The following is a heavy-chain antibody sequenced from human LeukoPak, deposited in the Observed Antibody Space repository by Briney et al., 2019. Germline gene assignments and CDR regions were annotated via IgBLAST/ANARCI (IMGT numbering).Heavy chain of an antibody. CDR1: GFTFNIYW. D-gene: IGHD6-13*01. CDR2: IDSNGGGA. CDR3: ARAKYSSRWSLDY. J-gene: IGHJ4*02. V-gene: IGHV3-74*03. Sequence: GGSLRLSCATSGFTFNIYWMQWVRHVPGKGLVWVSRIDSNGGGATYADSVKGRFTTSRGNGNNTMYLQMNSLRAEDTAIYYCARAKYSSRWSLDYWGQGALVTVSS.